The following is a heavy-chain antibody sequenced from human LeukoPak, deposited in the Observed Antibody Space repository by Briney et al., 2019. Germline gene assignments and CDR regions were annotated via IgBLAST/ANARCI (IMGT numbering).Heavy chain of an antibody. V-gene: IGHV3-72*01. J-gene: IGHJ4*02. D-gene: IGHD6-19*01. CDR3: ARGVRYSSGWDFDY. CDR1: GFTFSDHY. Sequence: PGGSLRLSCAASGFTFSDHYMDWVRQAPGKGLEWVGRSRNKANSYSTEYAASVKGRFTISRDDSKNSVFLQMDSLQTEDTAVYYCARGVRYSSGWDFDYWGQGTLVTVSS. CDR2: SRNKANSYST.